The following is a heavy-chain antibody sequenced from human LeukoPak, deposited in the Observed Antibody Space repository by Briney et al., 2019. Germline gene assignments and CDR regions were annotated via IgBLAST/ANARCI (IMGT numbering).Heavy chain of an antibody. D-gene: IGHD6-13*01. Sequence: GGSLRLSCTASGFTFSSYWMHWVRQAPGKGLVWVSRINTDGRSTTYADSVKGRFTISRDNAKNTLYLQMNSLRAEDTAVYYCARVEEEAAAGTGYWGQGTLVTVSS. V-gene: IGHV3-74*01. CDR3: ARVEEEAAAGTGY. J-gene: IGHJ4*02. CDR2: INTDGRST. CDR1: GFTFSSYW.